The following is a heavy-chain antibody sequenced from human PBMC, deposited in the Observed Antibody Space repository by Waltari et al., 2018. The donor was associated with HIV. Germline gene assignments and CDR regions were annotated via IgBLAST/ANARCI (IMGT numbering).Heavy chain of an antibody. V-gene: IGHV3-33*01. Sequence: QVQLVESGGGVVQPGKSLGLSGAGSGFTLSSYAMPWVRQAPGKGLEWVAVIWHDANNQYYADSVQGRFTISRDNSKNTLYLQMNSLRAEDTALYYCARDSPAFSRGTEELDYWGQGTLVTVSS. CDR2: IWHDANNQ. J-gene: IGHJ4*02. CDR3: ARDSPAFSRGTEELDY. D-gene: IGHD2-2*01. CDR1: GFTLSSYA.